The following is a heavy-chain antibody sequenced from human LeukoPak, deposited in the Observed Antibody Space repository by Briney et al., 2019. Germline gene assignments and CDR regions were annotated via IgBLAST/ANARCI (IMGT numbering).Heavy chain of an antibody. Sequence: GGSLRLSCVASGFTFSHNAIHWVRQARGKGLEWVAQIWSDGSNKYYGDSVQGRFTISRDNSKNTAYLQMNSLRAEETAVYHCARDGQQLAPWAYDIWGQGTMVTVSS. J-gene: IGHJ3*02. CDR1: GFTFSHNA. CDR3: ARDGQQLAPWAYDI. CDR2: IWSDGSNK. V-gene: IGHV3-33*01. D-gene: IGHD6-13*01.